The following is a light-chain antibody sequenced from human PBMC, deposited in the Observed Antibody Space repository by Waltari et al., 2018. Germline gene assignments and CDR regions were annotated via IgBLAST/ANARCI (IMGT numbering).Light chain of an antibody. CDR1: PSTIGNYY. J-gene: IGLJ1*01. CDR2: DNN. V-gene: IGLV1-51*01. Sequence: QSVFTQPPSVSAAPGQKVTVSCSGSPSTIGNYYVSCYKQLPGTAPKLLIFDNNQRPSGIPDRFSGSKSGTSATLGITGLQTGDEADYYCGTWDSSLDSYVFGTGSKVTVL. CDR3: GTWDSSLDSYV.